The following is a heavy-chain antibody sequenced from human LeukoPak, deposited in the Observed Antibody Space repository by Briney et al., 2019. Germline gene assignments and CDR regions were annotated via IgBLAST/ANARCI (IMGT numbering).Heavy chain of an antibody. D-gene: IGHD3-22*01. CDR1: GFTFSSYW. Sequence: GGSLRLSCAASGFTFSSYWMHWVRQAPGKGLVWVSRINTDGSSTSNADSVKGRFTISRDNAKNTLYLQMNSLRAEDTAVYYCARDEYYYDSSGYSWFDAWGQGTLVTVSS. V-gene: IGHV3-74*01. CDR3: ARDEYYYDSSGYSWFDA. CDR2: INTDGSST. J-gene: IGHJ5*02.